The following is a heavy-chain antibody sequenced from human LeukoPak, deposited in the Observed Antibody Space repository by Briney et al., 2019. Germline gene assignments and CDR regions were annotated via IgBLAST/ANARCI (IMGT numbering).Heavy chain of an antibody. CDR1: GGSISGYY. CDR3: ARDLKATADNWYFDL. Sequence: PSETLSLTCTVSGGSISGYYWSWIRQPPGKGLEWIGYMYYSGSTYYNPSLKSRVTISVDTSKNQFSPRLRSVTAADTAVYYCARDLKATADNWYFDLWGRGTLVTVSS. V-gene: IGHV4-59*01. CDR2: MYYSGST. D-gene: IGHD6-13*01. J-gene: IGHJ2*01.